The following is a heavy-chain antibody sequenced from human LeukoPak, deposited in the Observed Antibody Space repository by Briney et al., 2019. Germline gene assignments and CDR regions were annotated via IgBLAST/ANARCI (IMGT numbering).Heavy chain of an antibody. V-gene: IGHV3-20*04. CDR1: GFTFSSYG. D-gene: IGHD3-22*01. Sequence: GGTLRLSCAASGFTFSSYGMSWVRQAPGKGLEWVSGINWNGGRTGYADSMKGRFIISRDNAKNSLYLQVNSLRAEDTALYYCARNFGGGDSSGPYYWGQGTLVTVSS. J-gene: IGHJ4*02. CDR3: ARNFGGGDSSGPYY. CDR2: INWNGGRT.